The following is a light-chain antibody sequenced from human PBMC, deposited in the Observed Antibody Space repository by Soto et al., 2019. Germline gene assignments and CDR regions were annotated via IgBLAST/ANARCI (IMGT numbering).Light chain of an antibody. J-gene: IGKJ2*01. CDR1: QSISSW. V-gene: IGKV1-5*03. CDR2: KAS. CDR3: QQYNSYSRT. Sequence: DIHMTQSPSTLSASVGARVTITCRASQSISSWLAWYQQNPGKAPKVLIYKASGLQSGVPSRFSGSGSGTEFTLTISSLQPDDFATYYCQQYNSYSRTFGQGTKLEIK.